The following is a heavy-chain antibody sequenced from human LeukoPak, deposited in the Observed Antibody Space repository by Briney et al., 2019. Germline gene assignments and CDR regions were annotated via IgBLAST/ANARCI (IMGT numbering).Heavy chain of an antibody. V-gene: IGHV3-30*02. CDR2: IRYDGSNR. Sequence: GGSLRLSCVASGFTFSRFGIHWVRQAPGKGLQWVAFIRYDGSNRYYEDSVKGRFTISRDKSKNTVDLQMNSLRPEDTALYHCAKDLAESSGYPEGAFDVWGQGTMVTVSS. CDR3: AKDLAESSGYPEGAFDV. D-gene: IGHD5-12*01. CDR1: GFTFSRFG. J-gene: IGHJ3*01.